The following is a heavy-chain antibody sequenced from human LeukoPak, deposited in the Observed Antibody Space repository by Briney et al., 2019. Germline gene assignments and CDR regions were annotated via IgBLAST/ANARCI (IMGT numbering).Heavy chain of an antibody. Sequence: PSETLSLTCAVYGGSLSSYYWSWVRQSPGKGLEWIGEMHRDGRSDYNPSLGSRVTISVDASKNQFSLYLRSMTAADTAVYYCARGIKRYYYYGLGSFPYDSWGHGSLVTVSS. CDR3: ARGIKRYYYYGLGSFPYDS. J-gene: IGHJ5*01. D-gene: IGHD3-10*01. CDR1: GGSLSSYY. V-gene: IGHV4-34*01. CDR2: MHRDGRS.